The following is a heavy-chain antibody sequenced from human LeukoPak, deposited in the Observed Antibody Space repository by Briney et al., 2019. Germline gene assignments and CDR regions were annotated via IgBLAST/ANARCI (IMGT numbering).Heavy chain of an antibody. D-gene: IGHD5-12*01. CDR3: VRSGYDYDWFDP. CDR2: IIAILDTA. Sequence: SVKVSCKASGGSFSDYSISWVRQAPGQGLEWMGRIIAILDTAHYAQKFQGRFTITADKSTTTVYMELSSLRSDYTAGDYCVRSGYDYDWFDPWGQGTLVTVSS. CDR1: GGSFSDYS. V-gene: IGHV1-69*08. J-gene: IGHJ5*02.